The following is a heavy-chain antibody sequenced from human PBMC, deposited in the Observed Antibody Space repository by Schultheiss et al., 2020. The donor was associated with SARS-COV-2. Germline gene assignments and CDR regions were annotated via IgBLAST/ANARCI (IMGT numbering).Heavy chain of an antibody. V-gene: IGHV4-38-2*01. CDR1: GYSISSGYY. Sequence: SETLSLTCAVSGYSISSGYYWGWIRQPPGKGLEWIGSIYHSGSTNYNPSLKSRVTISVDTSKNQFSLKLSSVTAADTAVYYCAGRVGNFDYWGQGTLVTVSS. CDR3: AGRVGNFDY. D-gene: IGHD1-26*01. CDR2: IYHSGST. J-gene: IGHJ4*02.